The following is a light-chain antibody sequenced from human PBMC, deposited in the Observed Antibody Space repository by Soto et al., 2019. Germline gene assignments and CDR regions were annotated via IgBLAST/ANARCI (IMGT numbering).Light chain of an antibody. CDR2: GAS. V-gene: IGKV3-20*01. CDR3: QQYGSSPLFT. J-gene: IGKJ3*01. Sequence: EIVLTQSPGTLSLSPGERATLSCRGSQSVSSSYLAWYQQKPGQAPRLLIYGASGRATGIPDRFSGSGSGTDFTLTISRLEPEDFAVYYCQQYGSSPLFTFGPGTKVDIK. CDR1: QSVSSSY.